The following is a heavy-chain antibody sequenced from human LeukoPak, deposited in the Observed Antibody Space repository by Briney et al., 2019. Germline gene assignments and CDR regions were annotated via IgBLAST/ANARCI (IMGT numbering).Heavy chain of an antibody. J-gene: IGHJ4*02. CDR1: GFTFSDYG. Sequence: PGGSLRLSCAVSGFTFSDYGMNWVRQAPGKGLEWVSYISSESNTIIYADSVRGRFTISRDNAKNSLYLQMNSLRAEDTAVYYCARGITSGPRRYDVRNFDYWGQGTPVTVSS. CDR2: ISSESNTI. V-gene: IGHV3-48*04. CDR3: ARGITSGPRRYDVRNFDY. D-gene: IGHD5-12*01.